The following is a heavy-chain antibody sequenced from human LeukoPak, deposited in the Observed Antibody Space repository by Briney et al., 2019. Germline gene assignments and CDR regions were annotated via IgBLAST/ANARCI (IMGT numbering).Heavy chain of an antibody. CDR3: ARDLYREDAFDI. CDR1: GFTFSSYW. Sequence: PGGSLRLSCAASGFTFSSYWMSWVRQAPGKGLEWVANIKQDGSEKYYVDSVEGRFTISRDNAKNSLYLQMNSLRAEDTAVYYRARDLYREDAFDIWGQGTMVTVSS. CDR2: IKQDGSEK. J-gene: IGHJ3*02. D-gene: IGHD4-11*01. V-gene: IGHV3-7*01.